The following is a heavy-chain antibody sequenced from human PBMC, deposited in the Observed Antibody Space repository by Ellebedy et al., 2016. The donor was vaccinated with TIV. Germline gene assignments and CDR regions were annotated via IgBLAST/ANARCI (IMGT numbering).Heavy chain of an antibody. CDR1: GVTTSSAW. Sequence: GESLKISCAASGVTTSSAWMSWVRQGPGTELEWVGRINGESEGGTPVYAAPVKDRFTISRDGSTNTLYLQMNGLKSEDTGLYYCTTEGTTYGYHPLDLWGQGTMVTVSS. D-gene: IGHD5-24*01. CDR2: INGESEGGTP. CDR3: TTEGTTYGYHPLDL. V-gene: IGHV3-15*01. J-gene: IGHJ3*01.